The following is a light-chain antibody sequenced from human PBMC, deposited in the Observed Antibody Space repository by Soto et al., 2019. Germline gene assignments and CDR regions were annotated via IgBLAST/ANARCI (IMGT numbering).Light chain of an antibody. CDR2: GAS. J-gene: IGKJ1*01. CDR1: QSFNSIY. V-gene: IGKV3-20*01. CDR3: QQYGSSPAWT. Sequence: EIVLTQSPGTLSLSPGERATLSCRASQSFNSIYLAWYQQKPGQAPRLLIYGASSRATGIPDRFSGSGSGTDFTLTISRLEPEDFAVYYCQQYGSSPAWTFGQGTKVDIK.